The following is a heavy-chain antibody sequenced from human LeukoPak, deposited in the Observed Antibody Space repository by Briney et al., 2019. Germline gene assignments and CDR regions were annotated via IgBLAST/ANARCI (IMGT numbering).Heavy chain of an antibody. CDR1: GGSISSSSYY. J-gene: IGHJ4*02. D-gene: IGHD6-13*01. CDR2: IYYSGST. V-gene: IGHV4-39*01. Sequence: SETLSLTCTVSGGSISSSSYYRGWIRQPPGKGLEWIGSIYYSGSTYYNPSLKSRVTISVDTSKNQFSLKLSSVTAADTAVYYCARQDLAAAGPSFDYWGQGTLVTISS. CDR3: ARQDLAAAGPSFDY.